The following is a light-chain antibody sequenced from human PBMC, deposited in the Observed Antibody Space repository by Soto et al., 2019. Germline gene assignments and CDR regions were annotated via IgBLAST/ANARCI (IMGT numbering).Light chain of an antibody. CDR3: QQYDTSIWAYT. V-gene: IGKV3-20*01. J-gene: IGKJ2*01. Sequence: EVVLTQSPVTLSLSPGERATLSCRASQSVSSSYLAWYQQKPGQAPRLLIYGASSRATGITDRFSGSGSGTDFTLTISRLEPEDFAVYYCQQYDTSIWAYTFGQGTKLEIK. CDR1: QSVSSSY. CDR2: GAS.